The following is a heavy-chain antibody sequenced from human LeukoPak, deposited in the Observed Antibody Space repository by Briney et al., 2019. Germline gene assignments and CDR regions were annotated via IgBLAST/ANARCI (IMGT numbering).Heavy chain of an antibody. V-gene: IGHV4-34*01. J-gene: IGHJ4*02. CDR3: ARRGGVATLRY. CDR1: GGSFSGYY. CDR2: INHSGST. D-gene: IGHD5-12*01. Sequence: PSETLSLTCAVYGGSFSGYYWIWLRQPPGRGREWFGEINHSGSTNYNPSLKSRVTISVDTSKNQCSLKLSSVTAADTAVYYCARRGGVATLRYWGEGTLVSVSS.